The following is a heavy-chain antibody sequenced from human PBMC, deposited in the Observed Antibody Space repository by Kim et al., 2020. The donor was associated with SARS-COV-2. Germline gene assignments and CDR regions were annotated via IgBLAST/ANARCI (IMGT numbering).Heavy chain of an antibody. CDR2: IYSGGST. J-gene: IGHJ4*02. CDR1: GFTVSSNY. V-gene: IGHV3-66*01. D-gene: IGHD5-18*01. Sequence: GGSLRLSCAVSGFTVSSNYMSWVRQAPGKGLECVSVIYSGGSTYYAESVKGRFTNSRDNSKNTLYLQMNSLAAEDTSVYYCARKYIYGFDWGQGTLVTVSS. CDR3: ARKYIYGFD.